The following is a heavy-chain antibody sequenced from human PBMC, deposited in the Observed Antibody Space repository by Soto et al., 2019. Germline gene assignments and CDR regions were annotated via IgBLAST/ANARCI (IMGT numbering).Heavy chain of an antibody. J-gene: IGHJ6*03. CDR2: ISSSSSTI. Sequence: GGSLRLSCAASGFTFSSYSMNWVRQAPGKGLEWVSYISSSSSTIYYADSVKGRFTISRDNAKNSLYLQMNSLRAEDTAVYYCARGRKMTGHRYYMDVWGKGTTVTVSS. V-gene: IGHV3-48*01. CDR1: GFTFSSYS. CDR3: ARGRKMTGHRYYMDV.